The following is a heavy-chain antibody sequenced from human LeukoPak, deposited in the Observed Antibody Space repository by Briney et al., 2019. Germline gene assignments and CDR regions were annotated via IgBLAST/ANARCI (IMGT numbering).Heavy chain of an antibody. CDR1: GYTFTSYG. V-gene: IGHV1-18*01. D-gene: IGHD2-2*01. Sequence: ASVKVSCKASGYTFTSYGISWVRQAPGQGLEWMGWISAYNGNTNYAQKLQGRVTMTTDTSTSTAYMELRSLRSDDTAVYYCAGAARLPNCSSTSCYSAPFDYWGQGTLVTVSS. CDR3: AGAARLPNCSSTSCYSAPFDY. CDR2: ISAYNGNT. J-gene: IGHJ4*02.